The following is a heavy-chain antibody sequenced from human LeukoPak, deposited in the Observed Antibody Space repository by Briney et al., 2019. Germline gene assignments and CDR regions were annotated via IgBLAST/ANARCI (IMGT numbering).Heavy chain of an antibody. CDR2: ISWDGGST. J-gene: IGHJ4*02. Sequence: GGSLRLSCAASGFTFDDYAMHWVRHAPGKGLEWVSLISWDGGSTYHADSVKGRFTISRDNSKNSLYLQMNSLRAEDTAVYYCAKRGFSDYWGQGTLVTVSS. V-gene: IGHV3-43D*03. CDR3: AKRGFSDY. CDR1: GFTFDDYA.